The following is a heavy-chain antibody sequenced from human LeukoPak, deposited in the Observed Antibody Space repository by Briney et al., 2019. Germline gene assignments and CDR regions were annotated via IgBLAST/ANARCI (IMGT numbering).Heavy chain of an antibody. D-gene: IGHD1-7*01. Sequence: ASVKVSCKASGNTFTNYYMHWVRQAPGQGLEWMGIINPSAGTTTYAQKFQGRVTMTRDTSISTAYMELSRLRSDDTAVYYCARSPYNWNYLGSPWFDPWGQGTLVTVSS. J-gene: IGHJ5*02. CDR1: GNTFTNYY. V-gene: IGHV1-46*01. CDR3: ARSPYNWNYLGSPWFDP. CDR2: INPSAGTT.